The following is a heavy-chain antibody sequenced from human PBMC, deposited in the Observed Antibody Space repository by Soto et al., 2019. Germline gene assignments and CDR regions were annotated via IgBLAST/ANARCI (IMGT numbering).Heavy chain of an antibody. CDR3: ARASGTATYGMDV. CDR2: INPNSGGT. D-gene: IGHD5-18*01. CDR1: GYTFTGYY. V-gene: IGHV1-2*04. Sequence: QVQLVQSGAEVKKPGASVKVSCKASGYTFTGYYIHWVRQAPGQGLEWMGCINPNSGGTNFAQRFQGWVTMTGDTSISTAYMEVSRLKSDDTAGYYCARASGTATYGMDVWGQGTTVTVSS. J-gene: IGHJ6*02.